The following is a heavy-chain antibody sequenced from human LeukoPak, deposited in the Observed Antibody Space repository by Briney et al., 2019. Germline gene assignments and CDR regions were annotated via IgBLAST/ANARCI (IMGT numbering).Heavy chain of an antibody. CDR2: INPNSGGT. CDR3: AREMGFLEYGSGSYYNHGYFDY. V-gene: IGHV1-2*02. CDR1: GYTFTGYH. Sequence: ASVKVSCKASGYTFTGYHMHWVRQAPGQGLEWMGWINPNSGGTNYAQKFQGRVTMTRDTSISTAYMELSRLRSDDTAVYYCAREMGFLEYGSGSYYNHGYFDYWGQGTLVTVSS. J-gene: IGHJ4*02. D-gene: IGHD3-10*01.